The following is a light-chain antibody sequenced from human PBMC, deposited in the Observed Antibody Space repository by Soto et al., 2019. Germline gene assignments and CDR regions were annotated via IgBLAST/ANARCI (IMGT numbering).Light chain of an antibody. CDR3: QQYVEGTPIT. J-gene: IGKJ5*01. V-gene: IGKV3-11*01. CDR2: DAS. CDR1: QSVSSY. Sequence: EIVLTQSPATLSLSPGERATLSCRASQSVSSYLAWYQQKPGQAPRLLIYDASNRATGIPARFSGSGSGTDFTLTISRLESDDFALYYCQQYVEGTPITFGQGTRLEIK.